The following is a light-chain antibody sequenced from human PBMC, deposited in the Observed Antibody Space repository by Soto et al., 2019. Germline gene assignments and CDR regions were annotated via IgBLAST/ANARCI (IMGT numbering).Light chain of an antibody. CDR1: SSDVGGSKY. CDR3: CSYAGSSSV. Sequence: ALTEHRSVSGAPAEAVTISCTGSSSDVGGSKYVSWYQQHPDKAPKLMIYDVSKRPSGVPARLSGSKSGNTASLTISGLQTEDEADYYCCSYAGSSSVFGTGTRSPS. V-gene: IGLV2-11*01. CDR2: DVS. J-gene: IGLJ1*01.